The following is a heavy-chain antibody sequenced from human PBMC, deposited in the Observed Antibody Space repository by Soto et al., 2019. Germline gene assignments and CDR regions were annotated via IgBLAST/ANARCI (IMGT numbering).Heavy chain of an antibody. D-gene: IGHD5-12*01. CDR2: IYYSGST. CDR3: ARCPGYSGYGCYYGMDV. V-gene: IGHV4-31*03. J-gene: IGHJ6*02. Sequence: SETLSLTCTVSGGSISSGGYYWSWIRQHPGKGLEWIGYIYYSGSTYYNPSLKSRVTISVETSKNQFSLKLSSVTAADTAVYYCARCPGYSGYGCYYGMDVWGQGTTVTVSS. CDR1: GGSISSGGYY.